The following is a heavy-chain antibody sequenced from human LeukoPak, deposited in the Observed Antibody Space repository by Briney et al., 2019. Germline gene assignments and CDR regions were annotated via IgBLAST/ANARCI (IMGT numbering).Heavy chain of an antibody. J-gene: IGHJ6*03. CDR1: GFTFSAYW. CDR3: ARYQYYMDV. V-gene: IGHV3-7*01. CDR2: IRQDGSET. D-gene: IGHD2-2*01. Sequence: GGSLRLSCAASGFTFSAYWMSWVRQAPGKGLEWVANIRQDGSETYYADSAKGRFTISRDNSKNSLYMQLNSLTAEDTAVYYCARYQYYMDVWGRGTTVTVSS.